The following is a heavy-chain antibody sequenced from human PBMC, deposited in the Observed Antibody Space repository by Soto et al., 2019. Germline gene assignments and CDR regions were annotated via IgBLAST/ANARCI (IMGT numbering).Heavy chain of an antibody. V-gene: IGHV3-48*01. D-gene: IGHD1-20*01. CDR2: ISSGSKTI. CDR1: GFAFSGYS. CDR3: AKEFHSWNYFDY. Sequence: GGSLRLSCAASGFAFSGYSVNWVRQAPGKGLEWVSYISSGSKTIYYAESVKGRFTISRDNFRNTLYLQMNSLRAEDTAVYYCAKEFHSWNYFDYWGQGTLVTVYS. J-gene: IGHJ4*02.